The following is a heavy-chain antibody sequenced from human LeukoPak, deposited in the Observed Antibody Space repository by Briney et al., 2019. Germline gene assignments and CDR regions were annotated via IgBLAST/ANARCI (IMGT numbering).Heavy chain of an antibody. Sequence: PGGSLRLSCAASGFTFRNYCMVCVRQAPGKGLEGGANTKPDGSAEYYADSVRGRFTTSRDNANNFLYLQMNRLRAEDTAVYYCARDGGLHTNFDYWGQGTLLTVSS. V-gene: IGHV3-7*01. D-gene: IGHD2-15*01. CDR1: GFTFRNYC. J-gene: IGHJ4*02. CDR2: TKPDGSAE. CDR3: ARDGGLHTNFDY.